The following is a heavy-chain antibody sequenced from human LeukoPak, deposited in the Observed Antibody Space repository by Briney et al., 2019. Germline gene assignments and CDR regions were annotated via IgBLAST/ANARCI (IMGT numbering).Heavy chain of an antibody. Sequence: SETLSLTCTVSGGSISSSSYYWGWIRQPPGKGLEWIGSIYYSGSTYYNPSLKSRVTISVDTSKNQFSLKLSSVTAADTAVYYCARVPYYDSSGYYQGTVYYYYYMDVWGKGTTVTVSS. CDR2: IYYSGST. CDR1: GGSISSSSYY. CDR3: ARVPYYDSSGYYQGTVYYYYYMDV. V-gene: IGHV4-39*07. D-gene: IGHD3-22*01. J-gene: IGHJ6*03.